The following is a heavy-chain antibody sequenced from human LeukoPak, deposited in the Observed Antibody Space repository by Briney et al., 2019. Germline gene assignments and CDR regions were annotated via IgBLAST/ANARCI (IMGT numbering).Heavy chain of an antibody. Sequence: GGSLRLSCAASAFSFSNYNMNWVRQARGKGLEWVSSITSSGSYIYYADSVKGRFTISRDNAKNSLYLQLNSLSAEERAVYSWARDPFSGSYSDYYYYYMDVSGKGTTVSVSS. CDR2: ITSSGSYI. D-gene: IGHD1-26*01. V-gene: IGHV3-21*01. CDR1: AFSFSNYN. CDR3: ARDPFSGSYSDYYYYYMDV. J-gene: IGHJ6*03.